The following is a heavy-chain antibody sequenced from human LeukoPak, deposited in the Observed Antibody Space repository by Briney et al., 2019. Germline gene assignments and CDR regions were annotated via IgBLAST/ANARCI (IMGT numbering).Heavy chain of an antibody. CDR2: IVVGSGNT. V-gene: IGHV1-58*02. CDR1: GFTFTSSA. J-gene: IGHJ6*03. D-gene: IGHD1-20*01. Sequence: ASVKVSCKASGFTFTSSAMQWVRQARGQRLEWIGWIVVGSGNTNYAQKFQERVTITRNMSTSTAYMELSSLRSEDTAVYYCARNNWNQHPERYYYYYMDVWGKGTTVTVSS. CDR3: ARNNWNQHPERYYYYYMDV.